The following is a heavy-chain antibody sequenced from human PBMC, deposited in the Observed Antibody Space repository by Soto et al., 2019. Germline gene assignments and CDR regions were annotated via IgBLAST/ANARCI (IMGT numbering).Heavy chain of an antibody. V-gene: IGHV3-23*01. CDR2: VSGSGGST. CDR3: ANPPDYASHDY. J-gene: IGHJ4*02. D-gene: IGHD2-2*01. CDR1: GFTFSSYA. Sequence: EVQLLESGGGLVQPGGSLRLSCAASGFTFSSYAMSWVRQAPGKGLEWISAVSGSGGSTYYADSVKGRFTISRDNSKDTLYLQMTTLGAEDTAVYYCANPPDYASHDYRGQGTLGTVST.